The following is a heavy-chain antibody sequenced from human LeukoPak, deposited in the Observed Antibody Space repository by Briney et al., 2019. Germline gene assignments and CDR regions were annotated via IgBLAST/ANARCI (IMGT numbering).Heavy chain of an antibody. CDR2: ISAYNGNT. CDR3: ARDYRGCSSTSCYHGLDWFDP. V-gene: IGHV1-18*01. J-gene: IGHJ5*02. Sequence: ASGKVSCKASGYTFTSYGISWVRQAPGQGLEWMGWISAYNGNTNYAQKLQGRVTMTTDTSTSTAYMELRSLRSDDTAVYYCARDYRGCSSTSCYHGLDWFDPWGQGTLVTVSS. CDR1: GYTFTSYG. D-gene: IGHD2-2*01.